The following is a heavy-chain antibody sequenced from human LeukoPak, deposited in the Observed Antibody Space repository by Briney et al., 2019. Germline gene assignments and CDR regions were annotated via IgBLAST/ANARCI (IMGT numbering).Heavy chain of an antibody. J-gene: IGHJ4*02. Sequence: GASVKVSCKASGYTFTSYGISWVRQAPGQGLEWMGWISAYNGNTNYAQKLQGRVTMTTDTSTSTAYMELRSLRSDDTAVYYCARDKGRRHYYGSGSILTGYWGQGTLVTVSS. CDR2: ISAYNGNT. CDR1: GYTFTSYG. D-gene: IGHD3-10*01. CDR3: ARDKGRRHYYGSGSILTGY. V-gene: IGHV1-18*01.